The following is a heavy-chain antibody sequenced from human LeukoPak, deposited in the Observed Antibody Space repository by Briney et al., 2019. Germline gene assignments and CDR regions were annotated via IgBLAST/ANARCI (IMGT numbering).Heavy chain of an antibody. CDR2: IEQEGSEK. CDR3: ARRGRIFGVVIIGYFDY. Sequence: GGSLRLSCVASGFTLSNAWMSWVRQAPGKGLEWVANIEQEGSEKNYVDSVKGRFTISRDNAKNSLYLQMNSLRAEDTAVYYCARRGRIFGVVIIGYFDYWGQGTLVTVSS. J-gene: IGHJ4*02. D-gene: IGHD3-3*01. CDR1: GFTLSNAW. V-gene: IGHV3-7*03.